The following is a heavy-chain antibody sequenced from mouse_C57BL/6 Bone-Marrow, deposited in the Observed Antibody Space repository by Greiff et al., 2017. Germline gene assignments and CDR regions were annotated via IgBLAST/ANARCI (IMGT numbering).Heavy chain of an antibody. CDR3: ARGKPAWFAY. V-gene: IGHV5-17*01. CDR1: GFTFSDYG. J-gene: IGHJ3*01. CDR2: ISSGSSTI. Sequence: EVQLKESGGGLVKPGGSLKLSCAASGFTFSDYGMHWVRQAPEKGLEWVAYISSGSSTIYYADTVKGRFTISRDNAKNTLFLQMTSLRSEDTAMYYCARGKPAWFAYWGQGTLVTVSA.